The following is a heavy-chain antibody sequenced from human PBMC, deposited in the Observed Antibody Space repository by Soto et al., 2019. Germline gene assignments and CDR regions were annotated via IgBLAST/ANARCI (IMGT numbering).Heavy chain of an antibody. J-gene: IGHJ3*02. CDR1: GGSISSYY. Sequence: ETLSLTCTVSGGSISSYYWSWIRQPPGKGLEWIGYIYYSGSTNYDPSLKSRVTISVDTSKNQFSLKLSSVTAADTAVYYCARDLSGGELQDGAFDIWGQGTMVTVSS. D-gene: IGHD1-7*01. CDR2: IYYSGST. V-gene: IGHV4-59*01. CDR3: ARDLSGGELQDGAFDI.